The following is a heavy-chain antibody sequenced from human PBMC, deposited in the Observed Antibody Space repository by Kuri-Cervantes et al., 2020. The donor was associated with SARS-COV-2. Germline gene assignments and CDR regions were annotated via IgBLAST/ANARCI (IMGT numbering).Heavy chain of an antibody. Sequence: GGSLRLSCAASGFTVSSNYMSWVRQAPGKGLEWVAVISYDGSNKYYADSVKGRFTISRDNSKNTLYLQMNSLRAEDTAVYYCARDLSWAAAGSLDYWGQGTLVTVSS. J-gene: IGHJ4*02. D-gene: IGHD6-13*01. CDR1: GFTVSSNY. CDR3: ARDLSWAAAGSLDY. V-gene: IGHV3-30-3*01. CDR2: ISYDGSNK.